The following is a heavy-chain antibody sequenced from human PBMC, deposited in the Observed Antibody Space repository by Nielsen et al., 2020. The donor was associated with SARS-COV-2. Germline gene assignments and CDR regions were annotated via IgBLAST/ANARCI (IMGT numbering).Heavy chain of an antibody. Sequence: ASVKVSCKASGYTFTSYGISWVRQAPGQGLEWMGWISAYNGNTNYAQKLQGRVTMTTDTSTSTAYMELRSLRSDDTAVYYCARGHWNFGVVLYYYYYYGMDVWGQGTTVSVSS. CDR2: ISAYNGNT. J-gene: IGHJ6*02. D-gene: IGHD3-3*01. CDR1: GYTFTSYG. CDR3: ARGHWNFGVVLYYYYYYGMDV. V-gene: IGHV1-18*01.